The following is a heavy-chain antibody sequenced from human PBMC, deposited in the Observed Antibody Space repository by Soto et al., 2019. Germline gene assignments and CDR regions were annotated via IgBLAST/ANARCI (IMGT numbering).Heavy chain of an antibody. D-gene: IGHD5-18*01. Sequence: ASLKVSCKASGYTFTSYGISWVRQAPGQGLEWMGWISAYNGNTNYAQKIQGRVTMTTDTSTSTAYMELRSLRSDDTAVYYCARDAAVFAAMLPLDIWGQGTMVTISS. CDR2: ISAYNGNT. V-gene: IGHV1-18*01. CDR3: ARDAAVFAAMLPLDI. J-gene: IGHJ3*02. CDR1: GYTFTSYG.